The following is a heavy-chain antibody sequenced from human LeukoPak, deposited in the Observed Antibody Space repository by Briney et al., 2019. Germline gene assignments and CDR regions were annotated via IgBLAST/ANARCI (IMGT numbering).Heavy chain of an antibody. CDR1: GFTFSSYS. CDR2: IRYDGSNK. J-gene: IGHJ6*03. V-gene: IGHV3-30*02. Sequence: GGSLRLSCAASGFTFSSYSMNWVRQAPGKGLEWVAFIRYDGSNKYYADSVKGRFTISRDNSKNTLYLQMNSLRAEDTAVYYCAKEGTTYYYGSSTGYYYYMDVWGKGTTVTISS. D-gene: IGHD3-10*01. CDR3: AKEGTTYYYGSSTGYYYYMDV.